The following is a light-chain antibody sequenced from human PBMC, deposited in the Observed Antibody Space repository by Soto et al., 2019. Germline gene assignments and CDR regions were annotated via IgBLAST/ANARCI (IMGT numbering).Light chain of an antibody. Sequence: QSVLTQPPSASGTPGQRVIISCSGSSSNIGSNTVNWYQQLPGTAPKLLIYNNNQRPSGVPDRISGSKSGTSASLAIGGLQSEDEADYYCAAWDDSLNGFYVFGTGTKVTVL. CDR3: AAWDDSLNGFYV. V-gene: IGLV1-44*01. CDR1: SSNIGSNT. CDR2: NNN. J-gene: IGLJ1*01.